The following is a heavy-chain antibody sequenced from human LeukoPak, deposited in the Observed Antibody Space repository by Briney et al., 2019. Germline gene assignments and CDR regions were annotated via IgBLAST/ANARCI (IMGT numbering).Heavy chain of an antibody. CDR2: ISPNSGGT. J-gene: IGHJ3*02. CDR3: ARDFPWEGQQLVPVSHDAFDI. Sequence: GASVKVSCKASGYTFTGYYMHWVRQAPGQGLEWMGWISPNSGGTNYAQKFQGRVTMTRDTSISTAYMELSRLRSDDTAVYYCARDFPWEGQQLVPVSHDAFDIWGQGTMVTVSS. D-gene: IGHD6-13*01. CDR1: GYTFTGYY. V-gene: IGHV1-2*02.